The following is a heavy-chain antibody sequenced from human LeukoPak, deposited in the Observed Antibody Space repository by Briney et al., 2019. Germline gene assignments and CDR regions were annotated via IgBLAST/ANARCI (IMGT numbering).Heavy chain of an antibody. D-gene: IGHD3-3*01. CDR1: GGSFGGYY. CDR2: INHSGST. J-gene: IGHJ4*02. Sequence: SETLSLTCAVYGGSFGGYYWSWIRQPPGKGLEWIGEINHSGSTNYSPSLKSRVTISVDTSKNQFSLKLSSVTAADTAVYYCARYDFWSGSDDYWGQGTLVTVSS. V-gene: IGHV4-34*01. CDR3: ARYDFWSGSDDY.